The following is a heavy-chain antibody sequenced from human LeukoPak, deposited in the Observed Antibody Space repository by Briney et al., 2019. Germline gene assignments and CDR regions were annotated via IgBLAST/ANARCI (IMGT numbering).Heavy chain of an antibody. V-gene: IGHV4-30-2*03. J-gene: IGHJ4*02. CDR1: GGSISSGGYS. Sequence: PSQTLSLTCAVSGGSISSGGYSWSWIRQPPGKGLEWIGYIYYSGSTYYNPSLKSRVTISVDTSKNQFSLKLSSVTAADTAVYYCARHYGRYTLNYWGQGTLVTVSS. D-gene: IGHD3-9*01. CDR2: IYYSGST. CDR3: ARHYGRYTLNY.